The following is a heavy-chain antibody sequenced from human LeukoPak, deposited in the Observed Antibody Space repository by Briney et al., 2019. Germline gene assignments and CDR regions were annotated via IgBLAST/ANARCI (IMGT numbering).Heavy chain of an antibody. CDR3: ARDKRIRYCSGGSCYTLDY. D-gene: IGHD2-15*01. J-gene: IGHJ4*02. CDR1: GFTFSSYG. Sequence: GGSLRLSCAASGFTFSSYGRHWVRQAPGKGLEWVAVIWYDGSNKYYADSVKGRFTISRANSKNTLYLQMHSLRAEDTAVYYCARDKRIRYCSGGSCYTLDYWGQGTLVTVCS. V-gene: IGHV3-33*01. CDR2: IWYDGSNK.